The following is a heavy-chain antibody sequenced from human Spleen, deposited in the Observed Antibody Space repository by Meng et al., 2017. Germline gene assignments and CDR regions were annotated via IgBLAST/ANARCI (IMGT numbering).Heavy chain of an antibody. CDR1: GFTFSSYE. D-gene: IGHD6-19*01. Sequence: GESLKISCAASGFTFSSYEMNWVRQAPGKGLEWVLYISSSGSTIYYADSVKGRFTISRDNAKNSLYLQMNSLRAEDTAVYYCARDGSSGWYYYYYGMDVWGQGTTVTVSS. J-gene: IGHJ6*02. V-gene: IGHV3-48*03. CDR3: ARDGSSGWYYYYYGMDV. CDR2: ISSSGSTI.